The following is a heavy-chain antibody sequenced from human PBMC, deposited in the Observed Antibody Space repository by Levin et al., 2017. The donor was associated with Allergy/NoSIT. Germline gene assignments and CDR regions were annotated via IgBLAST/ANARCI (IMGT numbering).Heavy chain of an antibody. Sequence: PSETLSLTCATSGFTFRNYWMHWVRQAPGEGLMWVSRISPDGSVIGPADSVKGRFTISRDNAKDTLYLQMNSLRAEDTAVYYCIRDRTTVTLFDDWGQGTLVTVSS. CDR1: GFTFRNYW. V-gene: IGHV3-74*01. J-gene: IGHJ4*02. CDR2: ISPDGSVI. CDR3: IRDRTTVTLFDD. D-gene: IGHD4-17*01.